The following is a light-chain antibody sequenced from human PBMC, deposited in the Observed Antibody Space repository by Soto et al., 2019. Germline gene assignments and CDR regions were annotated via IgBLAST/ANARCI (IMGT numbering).Light chain of an antibody. J-gene: IGKJ1*01. CDR2: GAS. CDR1: QSVSRY. Sequence: EIVLTQSPGTLSLSPGERATLSCRASQSVSRYLAWYQQKPGQAPRVLIYGASSRATGIPDRFSGSGSGTDVTLTISRLEPEDFAVYYCQQYGSSPWTFGQGTKVEIK. V-gene: IGKV3-20*01. CDR3: QQYGSSPWT.